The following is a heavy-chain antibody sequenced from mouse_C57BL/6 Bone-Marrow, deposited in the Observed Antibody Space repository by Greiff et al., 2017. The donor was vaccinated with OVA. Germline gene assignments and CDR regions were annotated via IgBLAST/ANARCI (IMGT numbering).Heavy chain of an antibody. Sequence: EVKLVESVAELVRPGASVKLSCTASGFTFTNTYMHWVKQRPEQGLEWIGRIYPANGNTKSAPKFPGKATITADTSSTTAYLQLLRLTSEDTAIYDWARGSTTDVAHVDYWGKGTTLTVDS. D-gene: IGHD1-1*01. J-gene: IGHJ2*01. CDR2: IYPANGNT. V-gene: IGHV14-3*01. CDR3: ARGSTTDVAHVDY. CDR1: GFTFTNTY.